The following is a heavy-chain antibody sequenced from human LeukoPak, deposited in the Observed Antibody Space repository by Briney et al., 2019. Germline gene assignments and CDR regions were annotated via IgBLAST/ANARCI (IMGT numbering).Heavy chain of an antibody. V-gene: IGHV3-7*01. CDR2: IKQDGSEK. J-gene: IGHJ4*02. CDR3: ARTLYYYDSSGYYSDY. CDR1: GFTFSSYW. Sequence: PGGSLRLSCAASGFTFSSYWMSWVRQAPGKGLEWVANIKQDGSEKYYVDSVKGRFTISRDNAKNSLYLQMNSLRAEDTAVYYCARTLYYYDSSGYYSDYWGQRTLATVSS. D-gene: IGHD3-22*01.